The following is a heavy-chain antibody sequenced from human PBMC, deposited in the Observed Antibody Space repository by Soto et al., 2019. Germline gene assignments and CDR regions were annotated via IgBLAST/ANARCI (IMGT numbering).Heavy chain of an antibody. D-gene: IGHD6-13*01. J-gene: IGHJ4*02. CDR1: GFIFSNYN. CDR2: ISSSSSTI. Sequence: EVHLEESGGGLVQPGGSLGLSCAASGFIFSNYNMNWVRQAPGKGLEWISSISSSSSTIYADSVKGRFTISRDNAKNSVSLQVNSLRADDTAVYYCARGRVLVAAPGRYYFDYWAREPWSPSPQ. CDR3: ARGRVLVAAPGRYYFDY. V-gene: IGHV3-48*01.